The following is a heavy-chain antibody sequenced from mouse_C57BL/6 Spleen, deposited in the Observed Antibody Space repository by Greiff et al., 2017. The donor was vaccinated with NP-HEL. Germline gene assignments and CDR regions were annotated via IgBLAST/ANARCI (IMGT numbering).Heavy chain of an antibody. CDR1: GYTFTSYW. D-gene: IGHD1-1*01. V-gene: IGHV1-61*01. CDR2: IYPSDSET. J-gene: IGHJ2*01. Sequence: QVQLQQPGAELVRPGSSVKLSCKASGYTFTSYWMDWVKQRPGQGLEWIGNIYPSDSETHYNQKFKDKATLTVDKSSSTAYMQLSSLTSEDSAVYYCARIGPYFYGSSYVDFDYWGQGTTLTVSS. CDR3: ARIGPYFYGSSYVDFDY.